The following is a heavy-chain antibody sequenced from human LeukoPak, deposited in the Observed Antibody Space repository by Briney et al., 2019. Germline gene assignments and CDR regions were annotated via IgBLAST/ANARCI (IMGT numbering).Heavy chain of an antibody. V-gene: IGHV3-33*06. CDR3: AKEAKVVVAATKGDYYYGMDV. CDR2: IWYDGSNK. CDR1: GFTFSSYG. Sequence: PGRSLRLSCAASGFTFSSYGMHWVRQAPGKGLEWVAVIWYDGSNKYYADSVKGRFTISRDDSKNTLYLQMNSLRAEDTAVYYCAKEAKVVVAATKGDYYYGMDVWGQGTTVTVSS. D-gene: IGHD2-15*01. J-gene: IGHJ6*02.